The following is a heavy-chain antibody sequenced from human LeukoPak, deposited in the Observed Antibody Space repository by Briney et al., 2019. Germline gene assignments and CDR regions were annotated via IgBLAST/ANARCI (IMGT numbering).Heavy chain of an antibody. CDR1: GYSFTSYW. V-gene: IGHV5-51*01. CDR2: IYPGDSDT. D-gene: IGHD2-2*01. CDR3: ARGYCSSTSCYAPYYGMDA. J-gene: IGHJ6*04. Sequence: GESLKISCKGSGYSFTSYWIGWVRQMPGKGLEWMGIIYPGDSDTRYSPSFQGQVTISADKSISTAYLQWSSLKASDTAMYYCARGYCSSTSCYAPYYGMDAWGKGTTVTVSS.